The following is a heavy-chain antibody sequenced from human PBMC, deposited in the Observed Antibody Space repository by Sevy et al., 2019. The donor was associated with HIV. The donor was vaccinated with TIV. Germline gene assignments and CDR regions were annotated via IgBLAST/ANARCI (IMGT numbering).Heavy chain of an antibody. CDR3: ARDLPPSATTVAHFDY. CDR2: ISNSGTTI. D-gene: IGHD4-17*01. V-gene: IGHV3-48*03. CDR1: GFTFSSYE. Sequence: GGSLRLSCAASGFTFSSYEMNWVRQAPGKGLEWVSYISNSGTTISYSDSVRGRFSISRDNARNSLYLQMNSLRAEDTAVYYCARDLPPSATTVAHFDYWGQGTLATVSS. J-gene: IGHJ4*02.